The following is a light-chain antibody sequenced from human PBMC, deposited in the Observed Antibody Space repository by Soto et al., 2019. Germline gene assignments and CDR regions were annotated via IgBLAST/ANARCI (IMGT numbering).Light chain of an antibody. CDR1: QSVSSSY. CDR3: QQYGSSPWT. J-gene: IGKJ1*01. CDR2: GTL. V-gene: IGKV3D-20*01. Sequence: EIVLTQSPATLSLSPGDRATLSCGARQSVSSSYLAWFQQKPGLAPRLLSYGTLSRATVIPDRFSGSGSGTDCTLTISRLETEDFAMYYCQQYGSSPWTFGQGNKVDIK.